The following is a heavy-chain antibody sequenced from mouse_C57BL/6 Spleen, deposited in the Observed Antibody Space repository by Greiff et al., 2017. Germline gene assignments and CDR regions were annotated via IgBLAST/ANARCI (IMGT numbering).Heavy chain of an antibody. CDR1: GFTFSSYG. J-gene: IGHJ2*01. D-gene: IGHD2-4*01. Sequence: EVMLVESGGDLVKPGGSLKLSCAASGFTFSSYGMSWVRQTPDKRLEWVATISSGGSYTYYPDSVKGRFTISRDNAKNTLYLQMSSLKSEDTAMYYCARPGDYDEDYWGQGTTLTVSS. CDR2: ISSGGSYT. CDR3: ARPGDYDEDY. V-gene: IGHV5-6*01.